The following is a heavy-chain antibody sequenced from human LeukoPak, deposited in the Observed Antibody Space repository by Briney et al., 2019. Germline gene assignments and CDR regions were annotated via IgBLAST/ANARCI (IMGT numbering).Heavy chain of an antibody. CDR2: IYNDGGT. CDR3: AKEIWPTVTIPGRTYFDY. J-gene: IGHJ4*02. V-gene: IGHV3-53*05. D-gene: IGHD4-17*01. Sequence: GGTLRLSCAASGFTVSSNYMSWVRQGPGKGLEWVALIYNDGGTHYTDSVKGRFTISRDNSKNTLYLQMNSLRAEDTAIYYCAKEIWPTVTIPGRTYFDYWGQGALVTVSS. CDR1: GFTVSSNY.